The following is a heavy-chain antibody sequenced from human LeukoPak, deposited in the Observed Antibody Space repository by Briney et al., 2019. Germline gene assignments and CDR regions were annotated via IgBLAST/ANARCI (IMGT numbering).Heavy chain of an antibody. V-gene: IGHV3-9*01. J-gene: IGHJ4*02. CDR2: ISWNSGSI. D-gene: IGHD3-22*01. CDR1: GFTFDDYA. Sequence: GRSLRLSCAASGFTFDDYAMHWVRQAPGKGLEWVSGISWNSGSIGYADSVKGRSTISRDNAKNSLYLQMNSLRAEDTALYYCAKFQGPNYYDSSGYYYFDYWGQGTLVTVSS. CDR3: AKFQGPNYYDSSGYYYFDY.